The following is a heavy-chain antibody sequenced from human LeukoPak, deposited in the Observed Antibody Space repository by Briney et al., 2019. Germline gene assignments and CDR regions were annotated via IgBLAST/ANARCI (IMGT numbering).Heavy chain of an antibody. V-gene: IGHV3-21*01. CDR3: ARDHRSTIIVVDAFDI. CDR1: GFTFSSYS. J-gene: IGHJ3*02. Sequence: GGSLRLSCAASGFTFSSYSMNWVRQAPGKGLEWVSSISSSSSYIYYADSVKGRFTISRDNAKNSLYLQMNSLRAEDTAVYYCARDHRSTIIVVDAFDIWGQGTMVTVSS. CDR2: ISSSSSYI. D-gene: IGHD3-22*01.